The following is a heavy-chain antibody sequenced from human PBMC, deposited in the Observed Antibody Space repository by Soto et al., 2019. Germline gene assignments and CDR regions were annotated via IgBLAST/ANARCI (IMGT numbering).Heavy chain of an antibody. CDR1: GFSFSSYA. V-gene: IGHV3-23*01. J-gene: IGHJ4*02. D-gene: IGHD3-16*02. Sequence: EVQLLESGGGLVQPGGSLRLSCAASGFSFSSYAMVWVRQAPGKGLEWVSVISARGGSLYFADSVKGPITIARDNSKNGLSLELNSLRAEDTATYFWAKGSIEYRAAVDNGGQGTLVVVSS. CDR3: AKGSIEYRAAVDN. CDR2: ISARGGSL.